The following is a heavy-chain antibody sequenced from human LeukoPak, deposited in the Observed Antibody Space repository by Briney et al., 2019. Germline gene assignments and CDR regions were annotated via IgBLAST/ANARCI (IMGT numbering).Heavy chain of an antibody. CDR3: ARDYKSGYSYDDYYYYYGMDV. CDR1: GYTFTSYY. D-gene: IGHD5-18*01. J-gene: IGHJ6*02. V-gene: IGHV1-46*01. CDR2: INPSGGST. Sequence: VASVKVSCKASGYTFTSYYIHWVRQAPGQGLEWMGIINPSGGSTSYAQKFQGRVTMTRDTSTSTVYMELSSLRSEDTAVYYCARDYKSGYSYDDYYYYYGMDVWGQGTTVTVSS.